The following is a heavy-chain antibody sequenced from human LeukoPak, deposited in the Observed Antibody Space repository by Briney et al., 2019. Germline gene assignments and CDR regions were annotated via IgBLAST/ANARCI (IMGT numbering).Heavy chain of an antibody. CDR1: GGSISTFY. V-gene: IGHV4-59*01. CDR3: ARDQFSKTGWFDP. D-gene: IGHD3-3*02. CDR2: IYYSGST. Sequence: SETLSLTCTVSGGSISTFYWSWIRQPPGKGLEWIGYIYYSGSTNYNPSLKSRVTISVDTSKNQFSLNLTSVTAADTAVYYCARDQFSKTGWFDPWGQGTLVTVSS. J-gene: IGHJ5*02.